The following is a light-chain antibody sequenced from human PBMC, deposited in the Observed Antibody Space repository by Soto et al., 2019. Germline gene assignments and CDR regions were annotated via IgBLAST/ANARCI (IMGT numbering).Light chain of an antibody. CDR3: MQTLQTLWT. V-gene: IGKV2-28*01. J-gene: IGKJ1*01. Sequence: VMTQSPLSLTVTPGEPASISCRSSQSLLYSNGYNYLDWYLQKPGQSPQLLIYLGSNRASGVPDRFSGSGSGTDFTLRISRVEAEDVGVYYCMQTLQTLWTFGQGTKVEIK. CDR2: LGS. CDR1: QSLLYSNGYNY.